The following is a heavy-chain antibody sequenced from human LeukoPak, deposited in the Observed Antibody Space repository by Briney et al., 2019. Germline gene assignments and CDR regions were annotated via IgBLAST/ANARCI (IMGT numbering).Heavy chain of an antibody. CDR3: ARRVTSNWFDP. V-gene: IGHV4-59*08. D-gene: IGHD2-21*02. J-gene: IGHJ5*02. Sequence: SETLSLTCTVSGGSISSYYWSWIRQPPGNGLEWIGYMYYSGSTNYNPSLKSRVTISVDMSKNQFSLKVSSVTAADTAVYYCARRVTSNWFDPWGQGTLVTVSS. CDR2: MYYSGST. CDR1: GGSISSYY.